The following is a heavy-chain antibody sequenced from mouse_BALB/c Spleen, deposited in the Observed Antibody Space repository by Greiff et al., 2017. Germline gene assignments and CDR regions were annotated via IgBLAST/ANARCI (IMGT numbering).Heavy chain of an antibody. J-gene: IGHJ3*01. D-gene: IGHD1-3*01. CDR2: IDPETGGT. V-gene: IGHV1-15*01. CDR1: GYTFTDYE. Sequence: QVQLKESGAELVRPGASVTLSCKASGYTFTDYEMHWVKQTPVHGLEWIGAIDPETGGTAYNQKFKGKATLTADKSSSTAYMELRSLTSEDSAVYYCTLMIPFAYWGQGTLVTVSA. CDR3: TLMIPFAY.